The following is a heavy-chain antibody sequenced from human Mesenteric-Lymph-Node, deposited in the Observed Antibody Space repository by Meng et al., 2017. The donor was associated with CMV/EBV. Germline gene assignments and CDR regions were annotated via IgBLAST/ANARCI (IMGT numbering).Heavy chain of an antibody. CDR1: GFTFSASG. V-gene: IGHV3-23*01. J-gene: IGHJ4*02. D-gene: IGHD3-22*01. CDR2: ISGNGDGT. Sequence: GESLKISCAASGFTFSASGLCLVRHAPAEGREWGSAISGNGDGTYYRDSVKGRFTISRDDSKNTLYLQMNSLRAEDTAVYYCAKNLKYYYDSSANYPSEWWGQGTLVTVSS. CDR3: AKNLKYYYDSSANYPSEW.